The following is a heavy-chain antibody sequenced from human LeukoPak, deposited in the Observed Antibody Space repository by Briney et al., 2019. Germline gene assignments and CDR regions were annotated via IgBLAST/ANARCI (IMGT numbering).Heavy chain of an antibody. CDR3: ARGEYYDILTGYYCFDY. D-gene: IGHD3-9*01. V-gene: IGHV3-21*01. CDR2: ISSSSSYI. J-gene: IGHJ4*02. Sequence: GGSLRLSCAASGFTFSSYSMNWVRQAPGKGLEWVSSISSSSSYIYYADSVKGRFTISRDNAKNSLYLQMNSLRAEDTAVYYCARGEYYDILTGYYCFDYWGQGTLVTVSS. CDR1: GFTFSSYS.